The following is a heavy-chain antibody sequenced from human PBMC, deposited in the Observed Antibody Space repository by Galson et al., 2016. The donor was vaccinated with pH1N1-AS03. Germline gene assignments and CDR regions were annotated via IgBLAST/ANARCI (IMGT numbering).Heavy chain of an antibody. D-gene: IGHD6-6*01. CDR3: ARCGVSSSIDY. J-gene: IGHJ4*02. CDR1: GASISNSNW. V-gene: IGHV4-4*02. Sequence: ETLSLPCAVSGASISNSNWWSWVRQTPEKGLEWIGEIYHNGATNYLPSLKSRVAISLDTSKNQFSLKLTSVTAADTAVYYCARCGVSSSIDYWGQGTLVTVSS. CDR2: IYHNGAT.